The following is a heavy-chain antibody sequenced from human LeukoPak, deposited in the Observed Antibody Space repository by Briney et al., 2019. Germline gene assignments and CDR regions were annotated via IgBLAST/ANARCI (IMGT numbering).Heavy chain of an antibody. CDR2: INPNRGGT. V-gene: IGHV1-2*02. J-gene: IGHJ4*02. CDR3: ARYLDIAAAGTDY. CDR1: GYTFTGYY. Sequence: ASVTVSCKASGYTFTGYYMHWVRQAPGEGLEWMGWINPNRGGTNYAHKFHGRVTITRDTSISTAYMELSRLISDDTAVYYCARYLDIAAAGTDYWGQGTLVTVSS. D-gene: IGHD6-13*01.